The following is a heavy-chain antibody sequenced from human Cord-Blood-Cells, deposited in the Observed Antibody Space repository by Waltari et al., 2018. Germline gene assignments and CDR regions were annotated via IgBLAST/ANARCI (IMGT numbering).Heavy chain of an antibody. CDR1: GGTFSSYA. J-gene: IGHJ4*02. D-gene: IGHD3-3*01. CDR3: ARAYYDFWSGYIGACYFDY. V-gene: IGHV1-69*01. Sequence: QVQLVQSGAEVKKPGSSVKVSCTASGGTFSSYAISWVRQAPGQGLEWMGGISPIFGTANYAQKVQGSVTITADESTSTAYMELSSLRSEDTAVYYCARAYYDFWSGYIGACYFDYWGQGTLVTVSS. CDR2: ISPIFGTA.